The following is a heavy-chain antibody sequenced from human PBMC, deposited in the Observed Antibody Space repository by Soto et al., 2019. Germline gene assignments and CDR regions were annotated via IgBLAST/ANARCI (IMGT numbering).Heavy chain of an antibody. CDR3: GRLRASALYSGDYLDY. CDR2: IVSSSSET. CDR1: GFTFNDYD. V-gene: IGHV3-11*06. J-gene: IGHJ4*02. D-gene: IGHD1-26*01. Sequence: AESLRLTCAASGFTFNDYDMSWIHQAPGKGLERVSYIVSSSSETNYADPAKSRFTISRDYAKNSLYLGMNSLRAEDTAVYYCGRLRASALYSGDYLDYWGQGTLVTVSS.